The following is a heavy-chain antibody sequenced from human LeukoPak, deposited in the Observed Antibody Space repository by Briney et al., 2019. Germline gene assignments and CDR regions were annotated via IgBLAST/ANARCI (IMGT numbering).Heavy chain of an antibody. CDR1: GFTFSSYA. D-gene: IGHD5-24*01. J-gene: IGHJ4*02. V-gene: IGHV3-23*01. CDR2: ISGSGGST. Sequence: GGSLRLSCAASGFTFSSYAMSWVRQAPGKGLEWVSAISGSGGSTYYADSVKGWFTISRDNSKNTLYLQMNSLRAEDTAVYYCAKTFRWLQGEEYYFDYWGQGTLVTVSS. CDR3: AKTFRWLQGEEYYFDY.